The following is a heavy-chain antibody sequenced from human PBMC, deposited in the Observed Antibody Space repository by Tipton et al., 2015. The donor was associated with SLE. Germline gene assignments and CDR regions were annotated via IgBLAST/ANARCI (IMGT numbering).Heavy chain of an antibody. CDR2: INSDGSST. J-gene: IGHJ4*02. Sequence: SLRLSCAAPGFTFSSYWMHWVRQAPGKGLVWVSRINSDGSSTSYADSVKGRFTISRDNAKNTLYLQMNSLRAEDTAVYYCARDGDYYDSSGYLDYWGQGTLVTVSS. V-gene: IGHV3-74*01. CDR3: ARDGDYYDSSGYLDY. CDR1: GFTFSSYW. D-gene: IGHD3-22*01.